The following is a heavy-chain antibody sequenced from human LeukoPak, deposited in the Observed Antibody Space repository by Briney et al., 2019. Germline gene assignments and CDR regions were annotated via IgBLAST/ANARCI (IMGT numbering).Heavy chain of an antibody. D-gene: IGHD1-26*01. J-gene: IGHJ4*02. CDR1: GFTFSDCA. Sequence: GGSLRLSCAASGFTFSDCAMTWVRQAPGKGLEWVATISGSGVMTYYADSVKGRFTVSGDTSKNTIYLQMHSLTAADTAVYYCAKDRSIGTYYTFDHWGQGTLVTVSS. V-gene: IGHV3-23*01. CDR3: AKDRSIGTYYTFDH. CDR2: ISGSGVMT.